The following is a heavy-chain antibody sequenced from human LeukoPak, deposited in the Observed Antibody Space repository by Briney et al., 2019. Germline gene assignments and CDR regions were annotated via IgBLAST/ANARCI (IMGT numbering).Heavy chain of an antibody. J-gene: IGHJ4*02. V-gene: IGHV3-23*01. D-gene: IGHD2-2*01. CDR3: AKGGCSSTSCYDFDY. CDR1: GFTFSSYA. Sequence: PGGSLRLSCAASGFTFSSYAMSWVRQAPGEGLEWVSDISGSGGSTYYADSVKGKFTIYRDNSKKTLYLQMNSLRAEDTAVYYCAKGGCSSTSCYDFDYWGQGTLVTVSS. CDR2: ISGSGGST.